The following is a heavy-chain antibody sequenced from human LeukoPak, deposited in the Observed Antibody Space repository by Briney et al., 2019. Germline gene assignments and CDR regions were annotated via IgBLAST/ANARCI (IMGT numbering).Heavy chain of an antibody. V-gene: IGHV3-23*01. Sequence: GGSLRLSCAASGFTFSSYAMSWVRQTPGKGLEWVSLISGSGGNTYYADPVKGRFTISRDNSKSTLCLQMNSLRAEDTAVYYCSKQLGYCSDGSCYFPYWGQGTLVTVSS. J-gene: IGHJ4*02. D-gene: IGHD2-15*01. CDR2: ISGSGGNT. CDR1: GFTFSSYA. CDR3: SKQLGYCSDGSCYFPY.